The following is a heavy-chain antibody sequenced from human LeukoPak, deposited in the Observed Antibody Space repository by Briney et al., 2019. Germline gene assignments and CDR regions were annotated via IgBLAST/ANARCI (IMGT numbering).Heavy chain of an antibody. Sequence: SETLSLTCAVYGGSFSGYYWSWIRQPPGKGLEWIGEINHSGSTNYNPSLKSRVTISVDTSKNQFSLKLGSVTAADTAVYYCASGRYYYDSRAYHGVANWGQGTLVTVPS. J-gene: IGHJ4*02. CDR1: GGSFSGYY. D-gene: IGHD3-22*01. V-gene: IGHV4-34*01. CDR3: ASGRYYYDSRAYHGVAN. CDR2: INHSGST.